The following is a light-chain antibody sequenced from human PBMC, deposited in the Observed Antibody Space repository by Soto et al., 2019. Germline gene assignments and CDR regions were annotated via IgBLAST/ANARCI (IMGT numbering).Light chain of an antibody. V-gene: IGKV1-5*01. J-gene: IGKJ1*01. CDR2: DAS. Sequence: IKLTQSPSSLSASVGDRVTVTCRASQSISSWLAWYQQKPGKAPKLLIYDASSLESGVPSRLSGSASGTEFTLTIRSMKPADFATYYCQQYNSHSTFGHGTKVDI. CDR3: QQYNSHST. CDR1: QSISSW.